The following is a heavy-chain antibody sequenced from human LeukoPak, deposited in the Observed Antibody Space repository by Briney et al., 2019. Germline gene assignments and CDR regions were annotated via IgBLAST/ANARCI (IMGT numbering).Heavy chain of an antibody. CDR1: GGSISSYY. Sequence: TSETLSLTCTVSGGSISSYYWSWIRQPPGKGLEWIGYIYTSGSTNYNPSLKSRVTISVDTSKNQFSLKLSSVTAADTAVYYCARHFPYCSGGSSPNWFDPWGQGTLVTVSS. D-gene: IGHD2-15*01. CDR3: ARHFPYCSGGSSPNWFDP. CDR2: IYTSGST. V-gene: IGHV4-4*09. J-gene: IGHJ5*02.